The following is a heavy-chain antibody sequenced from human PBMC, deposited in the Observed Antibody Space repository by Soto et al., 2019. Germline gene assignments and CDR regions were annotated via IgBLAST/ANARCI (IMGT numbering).Heavy chain of an antibody. CDR2: IFHSGST. CDR1: GDSISSSNW. V-gene: IGHV4-4*02. CDR3: ARETTGYGGKDY. J-gene: IGHJ4*02. Sequence: QVQLQESGPGLVKPSGTLSLTCAVSGDSISSSNWWSWVRQPPGKGLEWIGEIFHSGSTNYNPSLKRRVSISVDKSKTQFSLKLTSVTAADTAVYYCARETTGYGGKDYWGQGTLVTVSS. D-gene: IGHD4-17*01.